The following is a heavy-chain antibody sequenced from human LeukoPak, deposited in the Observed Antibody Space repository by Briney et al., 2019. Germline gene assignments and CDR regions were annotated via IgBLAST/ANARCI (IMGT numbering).Heavy chain of an antibody. CDR1: GVTFSSYI. D-gene: IGHD6-19*01. Sequence: GGSLRLSCAASGVTFSSYIMNWVRQAPGKGLEWVSSISSSSDYIYYADSVKGRFTISRDNAKISLYLQMNSLRAEDTAVYYCATSPTWLDRFNYWGQGTLVTVSS. CDR3: ATSPTWLDRFNY. J-gene: IGHJ4*02. V-gene: IGHV3-21*01. CDR2: ISSSSDYI.